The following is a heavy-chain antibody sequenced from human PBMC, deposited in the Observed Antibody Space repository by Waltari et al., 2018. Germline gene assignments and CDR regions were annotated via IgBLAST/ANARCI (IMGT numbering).Heavy chain of an antibody. D-gene: IGHD6-13*01. CDR1: GFTFDDYT. CDR3: AKDIEVTAAGSGFDY. CDR2: ISWDGGST. J-gene: IGHJ4*02. V-gene: IGHV3-43*01. Sequence: EVQLVESGGVVVHPGGSLRLSCAASGFTFDDYTMHWVRQVPGKGLEWVSLISWDGGSTYYADSVKGRFTISRDNSRNSLYLQMKSLRTEDTAVYYCAKDIEVTAAGSGFDYWGQGTLVTVSS.